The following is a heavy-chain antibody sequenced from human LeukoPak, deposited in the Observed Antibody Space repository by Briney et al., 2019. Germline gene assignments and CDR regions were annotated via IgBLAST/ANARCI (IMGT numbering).Heavy chain of an antibody. D-gene: IGHD1-26*01. CDR2: RSWNSGSI. J-gene: IGHJ4*02. Sequence: TGGSLRLSCAASGFTFDDYAMHWVRQAAGKGLELVSGRSWNSGSIGYADSVKGRFTISRDNAKNSLHLQINSLRAEDTALYYCAKDGIGGSYWLDYWGQGTLVTVSS. V-gene: IGHV3-9*01. CDR3: AKDGIGGSYWLDY. CDR1: GFTFDDYA.